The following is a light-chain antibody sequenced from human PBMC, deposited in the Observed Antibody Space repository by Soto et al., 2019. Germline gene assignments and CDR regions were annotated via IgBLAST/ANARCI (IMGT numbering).Light chain of an antibody. V-gene: IGLV1-44*01. CDR1: GSSIGTNT. CDR3: AAWDGRLNNVL. Sequence: QSVLTQPPSASGTPGQRVTISCSGSGSSIGTNTVNWYRQLPGTAPKLLIYGNNQRPSGVPDRFSGSKSGTSASLAISGLQSEDEADYYCAAWDGRLNNVLFGGGTKKTV. CDR2: GNN. J-gene: IGLJ2*01.